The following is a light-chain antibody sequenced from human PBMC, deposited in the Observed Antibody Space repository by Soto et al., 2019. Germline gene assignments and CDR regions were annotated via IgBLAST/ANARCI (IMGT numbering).Light chain of an antibody. CDR2: DAF. J-gene: IGKJ1*01. CDR1: QSVSSY. Sequence: EIVLTQSPATLSLSPGERATLSCRASQSVSSYLAWYQQKPGQAPRLLIYDAFNRATGIPARFSGSGSGTDFTLTISSLEPEDFAVYYCQQRSSWTFGQGTKVEIK. V-gene: IGKV3-11*01. CDR3: QQRSSWT.